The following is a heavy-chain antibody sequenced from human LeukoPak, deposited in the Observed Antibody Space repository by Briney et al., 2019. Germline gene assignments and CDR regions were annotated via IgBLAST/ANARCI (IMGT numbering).Heavy chain of an antibody. V-gene: IGHV3-23*01. D-gene: IGHD4-17*01. J-gene: IGHJ4*02. CDR2: ISSSGGTT. CDR3: AKHGEAYGDSKTDY. Sequence: GGSLRLSCAALGFTFTTYAMSWVRQAPGKGLEWVSVISSSGGTTYHADSVKGRFTISRDNSKNTVYLQMNGLRAEDTAIYYCAKHGEAYGDSKTDYWGQGTLVTVSS. CDR1: GFTFTTYA.